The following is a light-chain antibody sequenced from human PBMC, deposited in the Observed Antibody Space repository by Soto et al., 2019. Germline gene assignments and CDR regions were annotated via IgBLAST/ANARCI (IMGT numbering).Light chain of an antibody. V-gene: IGKV3-15*01. Sequence: EFVLTQSQGTLSLSPGERATLSCRASQSVSSNLAWYQQKPGQAPRLLIYGASTRATGIPARFSGSGSGTEFTLTISSLQSEDFAVYYCQQYNNWPSWTFGQGTKVDNK. CDR1: QSVSSN. CDR2: GAS. J-gene: IGKJ1*01. CDR3: QQYNNWPSWT.